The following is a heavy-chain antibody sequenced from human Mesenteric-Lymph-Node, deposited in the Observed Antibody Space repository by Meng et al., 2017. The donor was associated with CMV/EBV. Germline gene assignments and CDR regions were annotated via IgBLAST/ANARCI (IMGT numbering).Heavy chain of an antibody. J-gene: IGHJ1*01. Sequence: ETLSLTCTVSGGSISSYYWSWIRQPPGKGLEWVSSITSSSTYIYYADSLEGRFTISRDNAKQSLYLQMDSLRAEDTAVYYCGACTAASCYLGGFWGQGTLVTVSS. D-gene: IGHD2-2*01. CDR1: GGSISSYY. CDR2: ITSSSTYI. CDR3: GACTAASCYLGGF. V-gene: IGHV3-21*01.